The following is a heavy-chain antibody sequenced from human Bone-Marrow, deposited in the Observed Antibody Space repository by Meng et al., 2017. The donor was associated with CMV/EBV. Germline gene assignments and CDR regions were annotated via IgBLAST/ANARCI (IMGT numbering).Heavy chain of an antibody. Sequence: ATVKVSCKASGYTFTDYYMHWVRQAPGQGLEWMGWINPYNGDTHYAQEFQGRVTMTRDTSISTAYMELSRLRYDDTAVYYCARVLSSWFDPWGHGTLVTVSS. CDR2: INPYNGDT. V-gene: IGHV1-2*02. CDR1: GYTFTDYY. J-gene: IGHJ5*02. CDR3: ARVLSSWFDP. D-gene: IGHD2/OR15-2a*01.